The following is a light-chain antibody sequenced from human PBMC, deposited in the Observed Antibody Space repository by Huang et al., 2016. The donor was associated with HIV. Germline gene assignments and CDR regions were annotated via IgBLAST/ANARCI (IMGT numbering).Light chain of an antibody. CDR2: GAS. V-gene: IGKV3-20*01. J-gene: IGKJ4*01. CDR1: QSISSSY. CDR3: QQYGSSLLT. Sequence: EIVLTQSPGTLSLSPGERATLSCRASQSISSSYFAWSQQKPGQAPRPLIYGASSRATGIPDRFSGSGSGTDFTLTISRLEPEDFAVYYCQQYGSSLLTFGGGTKVEIK.